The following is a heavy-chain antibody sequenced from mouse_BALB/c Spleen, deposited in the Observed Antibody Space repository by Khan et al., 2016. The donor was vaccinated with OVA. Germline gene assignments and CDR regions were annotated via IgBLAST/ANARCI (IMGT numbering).Heavy chain of an antibody. D-gene: IGHD2-12*01. CDR3: TRWSYWFAY. CDR1: GYTFTSYW. V-gene: IGHV1S22*01. J-gene: IGHJ3*01. Sequence: LMQSGSELVRPGASVKLSCKASGYTFTSYWMHWVKQTPGQGLEWIGDIYPGSGSTNYDEKFKSKATLTVDTSSSTAYMQLSSLTSEDSAVYYCTRWSYWFAYWGQGTLVTVSA. CDR2: IYPGSGST.